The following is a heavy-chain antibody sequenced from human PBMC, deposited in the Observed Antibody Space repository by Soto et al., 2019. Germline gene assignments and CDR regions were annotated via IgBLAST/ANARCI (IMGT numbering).Heavy chain of an antibody. D-gene: IGHD2-8*01. CDR2: ISSGATYR. CDR1: GFTFSTYD. CDR3: ASRSCNSGLCPLEF. Sequence: SLRLSCAASGFTFSTYDMSWVRQAPGKGLEWVSSISSGATYRYYADSVRGRFTISRDNTKDSLYLQMNSLRAEDTAVYYCASRSCNSGLCPLEFGGKGTLVTVSS. J-gene: IGHJ4*02. V-gene: IGHV3-21*01.